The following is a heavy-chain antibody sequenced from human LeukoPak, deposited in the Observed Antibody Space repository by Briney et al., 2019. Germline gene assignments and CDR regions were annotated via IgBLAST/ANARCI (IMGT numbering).Heavy chain of an antibody. CDR1: GYTLTELS. J-gene: IGHJ4*02. D-gene: IGHD3-22*01. CDR2: FDPEDGET. V-gene: IGHV1-24*01. CDR3: ATLGSNYYDSSGYRSGFDY. Sequence: ASVKVSCKVSGYTLTELSMHWVRQAPGKGLGWMGGFDPEDGETIYAQKFQGRVTMTEDTSTDTAYTELSSLRSEDTAVNYCATLGSNYYDSSGYRSGFDYWGQGTLVTVSS.